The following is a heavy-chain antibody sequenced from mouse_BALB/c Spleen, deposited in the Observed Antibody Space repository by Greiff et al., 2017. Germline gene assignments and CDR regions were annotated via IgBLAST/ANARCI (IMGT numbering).Heavy chain of an antibody. CDR3: ARKDGSSYAMDY. CDR1: GFSLTSYG. Sequence: QVQLQQSGPGLVQPSQSLSITCTVSGFSLTSYGVHWVRQSPGKGLEWLGVIWSGGSTDYNAAFISRLSISKDNSKSQVFFKMNSLQANDTAIYYCARKDGSSYAMDYWVQGTSVTVSS. V-gene: IGHV2-2*02. D-gene: IGHD1-1*01. CDR2: IWSGGST. J-gene: IGHJ4*01.